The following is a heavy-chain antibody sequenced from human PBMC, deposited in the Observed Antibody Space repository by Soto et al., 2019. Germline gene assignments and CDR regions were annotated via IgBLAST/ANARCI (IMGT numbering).Heavy chain of an antibody. CDR1: GGSISSYY. Sequence: SETLSLTCTVSGGSISSYYWSWIRQPPGKGLEWIGYIYYSGSTNYNPSLKSRVTISVDTSKNQFSLKLSSVTAADTAVYYCASLKRGMVRGVIITLFDYWGQGTLVTVSS. D-gene: IGHD3-10*01. CDR2: IYYSGST. CDR3: ASLKRGMVRGVIITLFDY. J-gene: IGHJ4*02. V-gene: IGHV4-59*08.